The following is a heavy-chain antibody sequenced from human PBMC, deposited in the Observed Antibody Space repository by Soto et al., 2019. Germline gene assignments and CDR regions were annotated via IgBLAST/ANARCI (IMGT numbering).Heavy chain of an antibody. Sequence: SETLSLTCTVSGGSISSSSYYWGWIRQPPGKGLEWIGSIYYSGSTYYNPSLKSRVTISVDTSKNQFSLKLSSVTAADTAVYYCARHGLITFGGVIYWFDPWGQGTLVTVSS. D-gene: IGHD3-16*02. CDR1: GGSISSSSYY. V-gene: IGHV4-39*01. J-gene: IGHJ5*02. CDR3: ARHGLITFGGVIYWFDP. CDR2: IYYSGST.